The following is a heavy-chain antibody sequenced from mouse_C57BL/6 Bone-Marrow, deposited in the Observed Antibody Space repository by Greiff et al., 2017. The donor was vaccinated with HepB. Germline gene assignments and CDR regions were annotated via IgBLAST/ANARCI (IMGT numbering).Heavy chain of an antibody. J-gene: IGHJ3*01. CDR1: GYTFTSYT. D-gene: IGHD3-3*01. CDR2: INPSSGYT. Sequence: VQLQQSGAELARPGASVKMSCKASGYTFTSYTMHWVNQRPGQGLEWIGYINPSSGYTKYNQKFKDKATLTADKSSSTAYMQLSSLTSEDSAVYYCARRDGAWFAYWGQGTLVTVSA. V-gene: IGHV1-4*01. CDR3: ARRDGAWFAY.